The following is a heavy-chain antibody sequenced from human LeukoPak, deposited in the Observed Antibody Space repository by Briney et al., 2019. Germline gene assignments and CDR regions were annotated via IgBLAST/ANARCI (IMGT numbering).Heavy chain of an antibody. CDR2: INPNSGDT. J-gene: IGHJ4*02. CDR3: AKGRTHFDY. V-gene: IGHV1-2*02. Sequence: ASVNVSCKASVYTFTGYYMHWVRQAPGQGLEWMGWINPNSGDTNYAQRFQGRVTMTRDTSISTAYMEMSRLRSDDTAVYHCAKGRTHFDYWGQGTLVTVSS. CDR1: VYTFTGYY.